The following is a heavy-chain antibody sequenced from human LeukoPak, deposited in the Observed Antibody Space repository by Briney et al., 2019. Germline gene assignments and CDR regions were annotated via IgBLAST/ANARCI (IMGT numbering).Heavy chain of an antibody. D-gene: IGHD3-22*01. CDR1: GFTFSSYG. Sequence: GGSLRLSCAASGFTFSSYGMHWVRQAPGKGLEWVAVISYDGSNKYYADSVKGRFTISRDNSKNTLYLQMNSLRAEDTAVYYCASAAVVVMSDAFDIWGQGTMVTVSS. V-gene: IGHV3-30*03. CDR2: ISYDGSNK. J-gene: IGHJ3*02. CDR3: ASAAVVVMSDAFDI.